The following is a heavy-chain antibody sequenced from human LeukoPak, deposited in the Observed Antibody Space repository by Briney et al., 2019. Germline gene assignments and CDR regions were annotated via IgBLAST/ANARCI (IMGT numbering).Heavy chain of an antibody. CDR3: ARTGDYSNYGAFDI. CDR2: INPSGGST. V-gene: IGHV1-46*01. CDR1: GYTFSIYD. D-gene: IGHD4-11*01. J-gene: IGHJ3*02. Sequence: ASVKVSCKASGYTFSIYDINWVRQATGQGLEWMGIINPSGGSTSYAQKFQGRVTMTRDMSTSTVYMELSSLRSEDTAVYYCARTGDYSNYGAFDIWGQGTMVTVSS.